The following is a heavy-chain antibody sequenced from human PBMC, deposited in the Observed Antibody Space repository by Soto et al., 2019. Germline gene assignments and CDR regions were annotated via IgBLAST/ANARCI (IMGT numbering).Heavy chain of an antibody. J-gene: IGHJ6*02. CDR2: IYYSGST. V-gene: IGHV4-30-4*01. CDR3: ARGSPPKMTTVTSGMDV. CDR1: GGSISSGDYY. Sequence: QVQLQESGPGLVKPSQTLSLTCTVSGGSISSGDYYWSWIRQPPGKGLEWIGYIYYSGSTYDNPSLKSRVTISLDTSKNQFSLKLSSVTAADTAVYYCARGSPPKMTTVTSGMDVWGQGTTVTVSS. D-gene: IGHD4-4*01.